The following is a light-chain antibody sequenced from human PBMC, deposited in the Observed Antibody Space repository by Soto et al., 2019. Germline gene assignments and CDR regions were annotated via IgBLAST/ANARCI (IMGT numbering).Light chain of an antibody. J-gene: IGKJ4*01. Sequence: DIQMTQSPCSLSASVGDRVTITCRASQSMSRYLNWYQQKPGKAPKLLIYAASSLQSGVPSRFSGSGSGTDFTLTISILQPEDFATYYCQQSYSTPLTFGGGTKVEIK. CDR1: QSMSRY. CDR3: QQSYSTPLT. V-gene: IGKV1-39*01. CDR2: AAS.